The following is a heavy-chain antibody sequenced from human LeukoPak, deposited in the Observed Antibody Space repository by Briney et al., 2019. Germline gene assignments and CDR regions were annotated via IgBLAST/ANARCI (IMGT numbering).Heavy chain of an antibody. CDR1: GGSISTSGYY. CDR3: VRGFTLFDP. D-gene: IGHD2/OR15-2a*01. V-gene: IGHV4-39*07. Sequence: SETLSLTCTVCGGSISTSGYYWGWVRQPPGKGLEWIGNIFYSGSTYYSPSLKSRVTISVDTSKNQFSLNLSSVTAADTALHYCVRGFTLFDPWGQGTLVTVSS. J-gene: IGHJ5*02. CDR2: IFYSGST.